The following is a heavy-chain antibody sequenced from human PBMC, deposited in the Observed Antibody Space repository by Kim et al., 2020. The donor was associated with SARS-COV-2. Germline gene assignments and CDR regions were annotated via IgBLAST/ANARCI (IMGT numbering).Heavy chain of an antibody. J-gene: IGHJ4*02. Sequence: GGSLRLSCTASGFTFGDYAMSWVRQAPGKGLEWVGLIRSKSYGGTKEYAASVKGRFASSRDNSKSIAYLQMNSLNTEDTGVYYCTSDRHSSDWLRNRRDFDYWGQGTRVPVSS. D-gene: IGHD6-13*01. CDR3: TSDRHSSDWLRNRRDFDY. CDR2: IRSKSYGGTK. CDR1: GFTFGDYA. V-gene: IGHV3-49*04.